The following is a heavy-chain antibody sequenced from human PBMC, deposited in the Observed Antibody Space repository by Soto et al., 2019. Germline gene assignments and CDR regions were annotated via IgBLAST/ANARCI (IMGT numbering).Heavy chain of an antibody. V-gene: IGHV1-18*01. J-gene: IGHJ5*02. CDR1: GYTFTSYG. Sequence: ASLKVSCKASGYTFTSYGISWVRQAPGQGLEWMGWISAYNGNTNYAQKLQGRVTMTTDTSTSTAYMELRSLRSDDTAVYYCAMRPYDILTGYYRFDPWGQGTLVTVYS. CDR2: ISAYNGNT. CDR3: AMRPYDILTGYYRFDP. D-gene: IGHD3-9*01.